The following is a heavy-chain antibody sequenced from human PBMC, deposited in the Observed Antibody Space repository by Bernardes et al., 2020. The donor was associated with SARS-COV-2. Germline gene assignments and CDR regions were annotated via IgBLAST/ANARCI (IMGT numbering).Heavy chain of an antibody. D-gene: IGHD3-10*01. CDR3: AKGPYGSGSYYFDY. CDR1: GFTFDDYA. CDR2: ISWNSGSI. V-gene: IGHV3-9*01. Sequence: GGSLRLSCAASGFTFDDYAMHWVRQAPGKGLEWVSGISWNSGSIGYADSVKGRFTISRDNAKNSLYLQMNSLRAEDTALYYCAKGPYGSGSYYFDYWGQGTLGTVSS. J-gene: IGHJ4*02.